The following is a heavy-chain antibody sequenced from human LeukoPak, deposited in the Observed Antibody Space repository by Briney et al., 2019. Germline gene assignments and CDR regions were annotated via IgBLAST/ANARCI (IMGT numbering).Heavy chain of an antibody. V-gene: IGHV4-34*01. Sequence: SETLSLTCAVYGGSFSGYYWSWIRQPPGKGLEWIGEINHSGSTNYNLSLKSRVTISVDTSKNQFSLKLSSVTAADTAVYYCARGRDYYGSGSYWFWFDPWGQGTLVTVSS. J-gene: IGHJ5*02. CDR2: INHSGST. D-gene: IGHD3-10*01. CDR3: ARGRDYYGSGSYWFWFDP. CDR1: GGSFSGYY.